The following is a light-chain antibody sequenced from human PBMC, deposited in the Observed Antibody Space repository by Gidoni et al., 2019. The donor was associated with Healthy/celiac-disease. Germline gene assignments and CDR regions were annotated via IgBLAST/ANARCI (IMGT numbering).Light chain of an antibody. V-gene: IGKV1-39*01. CDR2: AAS. CDR1: QSISSY. J-gene: IGKJ2*04. CDR3: QQSYSTPRCS. Sequence: DIQMTHSPSSLSASVGDRVTITCRASQSISSYLNWYQQKPGKAPKLLIYAASSLQSGVPSRFSGSGSGTDFTLTISSLQPEDFATYYCQQSYSTPRCSFXQXTKLEIK.